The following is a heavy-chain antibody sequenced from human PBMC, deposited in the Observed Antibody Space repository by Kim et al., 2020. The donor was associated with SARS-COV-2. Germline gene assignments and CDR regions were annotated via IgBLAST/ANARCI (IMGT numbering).Heavy chain of an antibody. CDR3: PRGRAGVVPSSILGLGPYYEYYAMDV. CDR1: VGSCSGYH. Sequence: SETLSLRCAVNVGSCSGYHWSWIRRSPGKGREWIGETNHSGATNYNPSPMSRGALSVDTSKNQFSLKLTSVTAADTAVYFSPRGRAGVVPSSILGLGPYYEYYAMDVWGQGTTVIVSS. J-gene: IGHJ6*02. V-gene: IGHV4-34*01. CDR2: TNHSGAT. D-gene: IGHD3-3*01.